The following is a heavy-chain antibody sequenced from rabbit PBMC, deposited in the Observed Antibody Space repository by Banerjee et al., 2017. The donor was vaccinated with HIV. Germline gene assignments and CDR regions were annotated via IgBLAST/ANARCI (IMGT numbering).Heavy chain of an antibody. V-gene: IGHV1S47*01. D-gene: IGHD7-1*01. CDR1: GFDFSNYG. Sequence: QEQLVESGGGLVQPGGSLKLSCKASGFDFSNYGMSWVRQAPGKGLEWIGYIDPIFGSAYYASWVNGRFTISSHNAQNTLYLQLNSLTAADTATYFCVRESGYAGYGDTTFFDLWGPGTLVTVS. CDR2: IDPIFGSA. J-gene: IGHJ4*01. CDR3: VRESGYAGYGDTTFFDL.